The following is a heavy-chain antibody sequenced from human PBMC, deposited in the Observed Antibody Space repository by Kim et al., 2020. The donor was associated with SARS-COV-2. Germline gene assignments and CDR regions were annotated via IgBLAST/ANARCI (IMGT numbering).Heavy chain of an antibody. CDR3: AKDQWFGELLYSYYYYGMDV. D-gene: IGHD3-10*01. CDR2: ISGDGGST. CDR1: GFTFDDYA. J-gene: IGHJ6*02. Sequence: GGSLRLSCAASGFTFDDYAMHWVRQAPGKGLEWVSLISGDGGSTYYADSVKGRFTISRDNSKNSLYLQMNSLRTEDTALYYCAKDQWFGELLYSYYYYGMDVWGQGTPVTVSS. V-gene: IGHV3-43*02.